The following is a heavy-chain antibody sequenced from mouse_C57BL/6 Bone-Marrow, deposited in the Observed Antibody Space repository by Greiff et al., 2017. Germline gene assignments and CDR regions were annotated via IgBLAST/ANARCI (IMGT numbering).Heavy chain of an antibody. CDR2: ITHSGET. Sequence: VQVVESGPGLVKPSQSLFLTCSITGFPFTSGYYWIWIRQPPGKPLEWMGYITHSGETFYNPSLQSPISITRETSKNQFFLQLNSVTTEDTAMYYCAGDLYYDYDGAFAYWGQGTLVTVSA. J-gene: IGHJ3*01. CDR3: AGDLYYDYDGAFAY. V-gene: IGHV12-3*01. CDR1: GFPFTSGYY. D-gene: IGHD2-4*01.